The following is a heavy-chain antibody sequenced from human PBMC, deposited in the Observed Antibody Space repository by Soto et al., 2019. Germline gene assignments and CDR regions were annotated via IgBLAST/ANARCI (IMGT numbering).Heavy chain of an antibody. Sequence: QVQLVESGGGVVQHGRSLRLSCVASGFTFSTYGMHWVRQAPGKGLEWVAVISYDGINKYYADSVKGRLTISRDNSKNTVYLQMNSLRGEDTAVYYCAKGQHCSTTSCYFYHYGMDVWGQGTTVAVSS. CDR1: GFTFSTYG. V-gene: IGHV3-30*18. J-gene: IGHJ6*02. D-gene: IGHD2-2*01. CDR2: ISYDGINK. CDR3: AKGQHCSTTSCYFYHYGMDV.